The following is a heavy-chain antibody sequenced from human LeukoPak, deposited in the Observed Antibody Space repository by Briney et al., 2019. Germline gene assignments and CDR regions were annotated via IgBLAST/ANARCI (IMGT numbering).Heavy chain of an antibody. Sequence: TGGSLRLSCRACVVTFSSYEMNWVRQAPGKGREWVSYISSSGNTISYADSVKGRFTISRDNAKNSLYLQMNSLRAEDTAVYYCARSSSSWRPVPHAFDIWGQGTMVTASS. V-gene: IGHV3-48*03. CDR3: ARSSSSWRPVPHAFDI. D-gene: IGHD6-6*01. CDR2: ISSSGNTI. CDR1: VVTFSSYE. J-gene: IGHJ3*02.